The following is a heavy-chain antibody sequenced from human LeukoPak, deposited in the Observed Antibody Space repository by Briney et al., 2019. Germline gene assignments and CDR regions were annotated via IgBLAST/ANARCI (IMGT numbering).Heavy chain of an antibody. CDR2: IKQDGSEK. CDR3: ARVPYSSGWYDAFDI. V-gene: IGHV3-7*01. CDR1: GFTFSSYW. D-gene: IGHD6-19*01. J-gene: IGHJ3*02. Sequence: PGGSLRLSCEASGFTFSSYWMSWVRQAPGKGLEWVANIKQDGSEKYYVDSVKGRFTISRDNAKNSLYLQMNSLRAEDTAVYYCARVPYSSGWYDAFDIWGQGTMVTVSS.